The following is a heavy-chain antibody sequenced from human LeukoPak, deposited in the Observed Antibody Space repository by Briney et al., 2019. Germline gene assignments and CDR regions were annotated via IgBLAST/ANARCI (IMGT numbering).Heavy chain of an antibody. Sequence: GGSLRLSCAASGFTFSSYWMSWVRQAPGKGLEWVANIKQDGSEKYYVDSVKGRFTISRDNAKNSLYLQMNSLRAEDTAVYYCARESYYYDSSGPRDAFDIWGQGTMVTVSS. CDR1: GFTFSSYW. D-gene: IGHD3-22*01. CDR3: ARESYYYDSSGPRDAFDI. CDR2: IKQDGSEK. J-gene: IGHJ3*02. V-gene: IGHV3-7*03.